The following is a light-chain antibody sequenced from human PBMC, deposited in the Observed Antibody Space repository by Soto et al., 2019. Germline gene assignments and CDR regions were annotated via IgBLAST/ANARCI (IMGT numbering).Light chain of an antibody. J-gene: IGKJ5*01. CDR1: RTVSNR. V-gene: IGKV3-15*01. CDR2: GAS. Sequence: EILMTQSPYTLSVSPGERVTLSCRASRTVSNRLAWYQHKPGQAPRLLIYGASTRATGIPARFSGSGSGTEFTLTISSLQSEDFAVYYCQQYNNWPPITFGQGTRLEIK. CDR3: QQYNNWPPIT.